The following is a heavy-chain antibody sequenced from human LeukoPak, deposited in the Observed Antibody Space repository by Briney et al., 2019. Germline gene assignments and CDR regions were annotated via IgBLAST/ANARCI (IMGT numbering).Heavy chain of an antibody. Sequence: PSETLSLTCAVYGGSFSCYYWSWIRQPPGKVLERIGEINHSGSTNYNPSLKSRVTISVDTSKNQFSLKLSSVPAADKAVYYCARGRGRWLQLGPRFDLWGRGTLVTVSS. D-gene: IGHD5-24*01. V-gene: IGHV4-34*01. CDR2: INHSGST. CDR1: GGSFSCYY. CDR3: ARGRGRWLQLGPRFDL. J-gene: IGHJ2*01.